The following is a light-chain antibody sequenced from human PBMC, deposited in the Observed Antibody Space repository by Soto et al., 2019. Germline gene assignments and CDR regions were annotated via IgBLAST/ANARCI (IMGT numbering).Light chain of an antibody. J-gene: IGKJ1*01. Sequence: EIVMTQSPATLSVSPGGRATLSCRASQSISGALAWYQQKPGQAPRLLIYGASTRATSFPARFSGSGSGTDFTLTISSLQSEDFGVYYWQQENNWPWTFGQGTKVEIK. CDR3: QQENNWPWT. CDR1: QSISGA. V-gene: IGKV3-15*01. CDR2: GAS.